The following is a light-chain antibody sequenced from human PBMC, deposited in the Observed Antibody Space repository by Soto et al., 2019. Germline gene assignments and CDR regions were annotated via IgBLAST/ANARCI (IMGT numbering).Light chain of an antibody. Sequence: QSVLTQPPSVSGAPGQTVTISCTWSSSNIGADYDVHWYQQVPGTAPRLVIFANNNRHSGVPDRFSGSKSGPSASLAITGLQAEDEADYYCQSYDSSLTTFVFGSGTKVTVL. V-gene: IGLV1-40*01. CDR3: QSYDSSLTTFV. CDR1: SSNIGADYD. J-gene: IGLJ1*01. CDR2: ANN.